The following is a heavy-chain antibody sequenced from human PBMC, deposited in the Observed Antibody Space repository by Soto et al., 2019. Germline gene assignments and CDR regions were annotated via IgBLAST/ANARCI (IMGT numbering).Heavy chain of an antibody. Sequence: KPSDTLSLSCTVSGGSISSGDYYWSWIRQPPGKGLEWSGYIFYSGNTYYNPSLKSRVIIAVDTSKNQFSLKLSSVTAADTAVYYCARDRGSSWMYKWFDPWGQGTLVTVSS. CDR1: GGSISSGDYY. CDR2: IFYSGNT. CDR3: ARDRGSSWMYKWFDP. V-gene: IGHV4-30-4*02. J-gene: IGHJ5*02. D-gene: IGHD6-13*01.